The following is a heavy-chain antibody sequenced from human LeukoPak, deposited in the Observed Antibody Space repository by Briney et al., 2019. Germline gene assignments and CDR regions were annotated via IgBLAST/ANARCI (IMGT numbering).Heavy chain of an antibody. CDR3: AKLSWQWLVRTVGNYYFDY. D-gene: IGHD6-19*01. Sequence: GGSLRLSCAASGFTFSNYAMNWVRQAPGKGLEWVSVIRGSGASTHYADSVKGRFTISRDNSKNTLYLQMSSLRAEDTAIYYCAKLSWQWLVRTVGNYYFDYWGQGTLVTVSS. J-gene: IGHJ4*02. V-gene: IGHV3-23*01. CDR2: IRGSGAST. CDR1: GFTFSNYA.